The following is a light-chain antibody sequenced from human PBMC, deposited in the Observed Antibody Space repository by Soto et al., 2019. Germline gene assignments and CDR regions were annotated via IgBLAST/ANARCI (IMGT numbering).Light chain of an antibody. CDR3: HQYNNWPPMT. CDR1: QSVGTY. V-gene: IGKV3-15*01. J-gene: IGKJ1*01. Sequence: EIVMTQSPAALSVSPGERATLSCRASQSVGTYLAWFQQKPGQAPRLLISGASPRATGIPARFSGSGSETEFTLTISSLQSEDFALYYCHQYNNWPPMTFGQGTKV. CDR2: GAS.